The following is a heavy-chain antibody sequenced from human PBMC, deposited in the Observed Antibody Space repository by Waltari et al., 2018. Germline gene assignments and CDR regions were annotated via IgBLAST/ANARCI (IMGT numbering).Heavy chain of an antibody. CDR3: TTDVRDPNWFDP. Sequence: VQLVESGGGVVQPGRSLRLSCAASGFHFSNAWMRWVRQAPGKGLEWVGRIKSKTDGGTTDYAAPVKGRFTISRDDSKNTLYLQMNSLKTEDTAVYYCTTDVRDPNWFDPWGQGTLVTVSS. V-gene: IGHV3-15*01. CDR2: IKSKTDGGTT. CDR1: GFHFSNAW. J-gene: IGHJ5*02.